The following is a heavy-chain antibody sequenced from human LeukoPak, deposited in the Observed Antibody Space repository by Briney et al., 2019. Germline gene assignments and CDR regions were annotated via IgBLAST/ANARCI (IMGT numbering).Heavy chain of an antibody. CDR2: IYYSGST. V-gene: IGHV4-59*12. J-gene: IGHJ4*02. CDR3: ARGGATMVLGVHGY. CDR1: GGSISSYY. D-gene: IGHD3-10*01. Sequence: PSETLSLTCTVSGGSISSYYWSWIRQPPGKGLEWIGYIYYSGSTNYNPSLKSRVTISVDTSKNQFSLKLSSVTAADTAVYYCARGGATMVLGVHGYWGQGTLVTVSS.